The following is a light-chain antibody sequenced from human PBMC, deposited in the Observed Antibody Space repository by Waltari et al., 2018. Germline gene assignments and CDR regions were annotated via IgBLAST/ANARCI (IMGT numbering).Light chain of an antibody. J-gene: IGLJ3*02. Sequence: QSALTQPASVSGSPGQSITISCTGTSSDVGGYKYVSWYQQHPGKAPKLMIYNVSKRPSGVSNRFSGSKSGNTASLTISGLQAEDEAEYYCCSYAGSTTSVVFGGGTKVTVL. CDR2: NVS. CDR3: CSYAGSTTSVV. CDR1: SSDVGGYKY. V-gene: IGLV2-23*02.